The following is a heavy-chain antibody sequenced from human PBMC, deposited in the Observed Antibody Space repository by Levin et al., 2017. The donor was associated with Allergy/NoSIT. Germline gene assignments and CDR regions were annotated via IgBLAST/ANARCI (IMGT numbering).Heavy chain of an antibody. D-gene: IGHD6-19*01. CDR3: ASGRFSSGWYPDYFDY. CDR2: IKPDGSRT. CDR1: GFSFSNTW. Sequence: PGESLKISCAASGFSFSNTWMSWVRLAPGKGMEWVANIKPDGSRTYYMDSVTVRFTISRDNARISLCLHMHGLRVSDTAVYYWASGRFSSGWYPDYFDYWGQGTLVTVSS. J-gene: IGHJ4*02. V-gene: IGHV3-7*02.